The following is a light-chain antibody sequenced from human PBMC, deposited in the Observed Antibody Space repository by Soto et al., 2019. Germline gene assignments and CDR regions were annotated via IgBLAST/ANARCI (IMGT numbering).Light chain of an antibody. J-gene: IGKJ4*01. CDR1: QTVTSATS. Sequence: EIVLTQSPGTLSLSPGERATLSCRASQTVTSATSLAWYQQKPGQAPKLLIYGAYNRAAGVPDRFSGSGSGTEFTLTISRLEPEDFAVYYCQQYGDSPLTFGGGTRVETK. CDR3: QQYGDSPLT. CDR2: GAY. V-gene: IGKV3-20*01.